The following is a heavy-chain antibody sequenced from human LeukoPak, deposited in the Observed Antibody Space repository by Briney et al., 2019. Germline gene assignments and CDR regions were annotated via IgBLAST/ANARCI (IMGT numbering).Heavy chain of an antibody. Sequence: SETLSLTCAVYGGSFSGYYWSWIRQPPGKGLEWVGEINHSGSTNYNPSLKSRVTISVDTSKNQFSLKLSSVTAADTAVYYCARLGRSGYDLLFDYWGQGTLVTVSS. CDR2: INHSGST. CDR3: ARLGRSGYDLLFDY. CDR1: GGSFSGYY. V-gene: IGHV4-34*01. D-gene: IGHD5-12*01. J-gene: IGHJ4*02.